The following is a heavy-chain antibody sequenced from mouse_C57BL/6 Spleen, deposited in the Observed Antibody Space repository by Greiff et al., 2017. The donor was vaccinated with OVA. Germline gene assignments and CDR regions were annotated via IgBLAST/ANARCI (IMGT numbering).Heavy chain of an antibody. CDR2: ISYDGSN. Sequence: EVKLMESGPGLVKPSQSLSLTCSVTGYSITSGYYWNWIRQFPGNKLEWMGYISYDGSNHYNPSLKNRISFTRDTSKNQLFLKLNSVTTEDTATDYCARASSGLLFDYWGQGTTLTVSS. D-gene: IGHD3-2*02. J-gene: IGHJ2*01. CDR1: GYSITSGYY. CDR3: ARASSGLLFDY. V-gene: IGHV3-6*01.